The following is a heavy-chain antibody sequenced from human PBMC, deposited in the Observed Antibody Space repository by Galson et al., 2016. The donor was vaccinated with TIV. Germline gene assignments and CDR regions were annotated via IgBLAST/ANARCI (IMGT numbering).Heavy chain of an antibody. D-gene: IGHD2-21*01. J-gene: IGHJ3*02. Sequence: SVKVSCKASGGTSRSYAISWVRQAPGQGLEWMGGIIAIFNTAKYAQQFQGRVTVTTDESTSTAYMELSSLRIEDTAVYYWARASHIVVAIDSRGAFDIWGQGTVVTVSS. CDR2: IIAIFNTA. CDR1: GGTSRSYA. V-gene: IGHV1-69*05. CDR3: ARASHIVVAIDSRGAFDI.